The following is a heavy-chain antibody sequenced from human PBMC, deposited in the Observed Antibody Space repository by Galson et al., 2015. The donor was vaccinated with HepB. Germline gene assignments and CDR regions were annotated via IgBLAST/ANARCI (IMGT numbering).Heavy chain of an antibody. D-gene: IGHD5-18*01. Sequence: SLRLSCAASGFTFSSYWMHWVRQAPGKGLVWVSRINSDGSSTSYADSVKGRFTISRDNAKNTLYLQMNSLRAEDTAVYYCASELVGYSYPKVDYWGQGTLVTVSS. CDR3: ASELVGYSYPKVDY. V-gene: IGHV3-74*01. J-gene: IGHJ4*02. CDR2: INSDGSST. CDR1: GFTFSSYW.